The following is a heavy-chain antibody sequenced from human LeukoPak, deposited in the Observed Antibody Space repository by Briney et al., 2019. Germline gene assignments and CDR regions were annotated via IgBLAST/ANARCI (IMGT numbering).Heavy chain of an antibody. CDR1: GGSFSGYY. Sequence: SETPSLTCAVYGGSFSGYYWSWIRQPPGKGLEWIGEINHSGSTNYNPSLKSRVTISVDTSKNQFSLKLSSVTAADTAVYYCARGGGYSYGELFDYWGQGTLVTVSS. D-gene: IGHD5-18*01. J-gene: IGHJ4*02. CDR3: ARGGGYSYGELFDY. CDR2: INHSGST. V-gene: IGHV4-34*01.